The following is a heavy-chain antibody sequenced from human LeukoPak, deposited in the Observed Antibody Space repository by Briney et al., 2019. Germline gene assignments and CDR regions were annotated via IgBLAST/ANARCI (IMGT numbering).Heavy chain of an antibody. V-gene: IGHV1-69*13. CDR3: ARDRYVGSSYEMDV. CDR2: IIPIFGTA. CDR1: GGTFSSYS. J-gene: IGHJ6*04. D-gene: IGHD6-13*01. Sequence: GASVKVSCKASGGTFSSYSISWVRQAPGQGLEWMGGIIPIFGTANYAQKFQGRVTITADESTSTAYMELSSLRSEDTAVYYCARDRYVGSSYEMDVWGKGTTVTVPS.